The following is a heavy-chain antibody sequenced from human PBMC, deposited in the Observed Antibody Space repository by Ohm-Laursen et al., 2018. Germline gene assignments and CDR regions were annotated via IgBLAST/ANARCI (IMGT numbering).Heavy chain of an antibody. CDR1: GFTFSKYW. J-gene: IGHJ4*02. CDR3: GRDAPGENIDN. V-gene: IGHV3-74*01. CDR2: INSDGSNT. Sequence: GSLRLSCAASGFTFSKYWMDWVRQAPGKGLVWVSRINSDGSNTRYADSVKGRFTISRDNAKNTLYLQMNSLRVEDTAVYYCGRDAPGENIDNWGQGTLVTVSS.